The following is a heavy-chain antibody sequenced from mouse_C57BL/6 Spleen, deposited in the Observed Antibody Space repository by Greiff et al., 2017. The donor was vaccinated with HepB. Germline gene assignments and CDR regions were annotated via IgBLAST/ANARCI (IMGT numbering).Heavy chain of an antibody. CDR3: ASAIYYDYDGGFAY. Sequence: QVQLQQSGPELVKPGASVKISCKASGYAFSSSWMNWVKQRPGKGLEWIGRIYPGDGDTNYNGKFKGKATLTADKSSSTASMQLSSLTSEDSAVYFCASAIYYDYDGGFAYWGQGTLVTVSA. D-gene: IGHD2-4*01. CDR2: IYPGDGDT. V-gene: IGHV1-82*01. J-gene: IGHJ3*01. CDR1: GYAFSSSW.